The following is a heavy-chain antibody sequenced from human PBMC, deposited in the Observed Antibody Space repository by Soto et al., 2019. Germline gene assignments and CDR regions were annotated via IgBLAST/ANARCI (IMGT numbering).Heavy chain of an antibody. D-gene: IGHD2-2*02. CDR2: ISAYNGNT. Sequence: ASVKVSCKASGYTFTSYGISWVRQAPGQGLEWMGWISAYNGNTNYAQKLQGRVTMTTDTSTSTAYMELRSLRSDDTAVYYCARDCSSTSCYTWPDAFDIWGQGTMVTVS. V-gene: IGHV1-18*01. CDR3: ARDCSSTSCYTWPDAFDI. J-gene: IGHJ3*02. CDR1: GYTFTSYG.